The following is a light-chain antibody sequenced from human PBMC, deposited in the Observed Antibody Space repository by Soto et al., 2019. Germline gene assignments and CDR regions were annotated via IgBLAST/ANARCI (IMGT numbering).Light chain of an antibody. V-gene: IGKV3D-20*02. Sequence: LTQSPDPRSSSPGKTATRSCSASQSISSSYLAWYQQRPGQAPRLLIYGASSRATGIPARFSGSGSATDFSLTISSLETEDFAVYYCQQRCDWPLTFGQGTKVDIK. CDR3: QQRCDWPLT. CDR1: QSISSSY. J-gene: IGKJ1*01. CDR2: GAS.